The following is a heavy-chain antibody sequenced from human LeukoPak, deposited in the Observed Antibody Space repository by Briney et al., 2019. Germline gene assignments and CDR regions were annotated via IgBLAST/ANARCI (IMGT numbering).Heavy chain of an antibody. CDR1: GGSVSSYY. CDR3: ARVEYSSSSPWFDP. Sequence: SETLSLTCSVSGGSVSSYYWSWIRQPAGKGLEWIGRIYTSGSTNYNPSLKSRVTMSVDTSKNQFSLKLSSVTAADTAVYYCARVEYSSSSPWFDPWGQGTLVTVSS. D-gene: IGHD6-6*01. J-gene: IGHJ5*02. CDR2: IYTSGST. V-gene: IGHV4-4*07.